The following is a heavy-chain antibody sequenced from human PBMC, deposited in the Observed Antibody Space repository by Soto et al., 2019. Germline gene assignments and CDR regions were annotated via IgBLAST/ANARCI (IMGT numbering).Heavy chain of an antibody. CDR1: RGSISSYY. J-gene: IGHJ5*02. Sequence: SETLSLTCTVSRGSISSYYWSWIRQPPGKGLEWIGYILYSGSTNYNPSLKSRVTISVDTSKNQFSLKRSSVTAADTAVYDCARGGSWFDPWGQGTRVTVSS. CDR3: ARGGSWFDP. CDR2: ILYSGST. D-gene: IGHD1-26*01. V-gene: IGHV4-59*01.